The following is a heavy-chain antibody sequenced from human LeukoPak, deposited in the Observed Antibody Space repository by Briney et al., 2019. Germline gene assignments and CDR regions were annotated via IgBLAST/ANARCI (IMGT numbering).Heavy chain of an antibody. CDR3: PRDSIGSGWTP. D-gene: IGHD6-19*01. J-gene: IGHJ5*02. V-gene: IGHV1-18*01. CDR2: ISAYNGNT. Sequence: ASVKVSCKASGYTFINYGISWVRQAPGQGLEWMGLISAYNGNTNYAQKLQARVTMTTDTSTTPPSMDLRNLRSDTTAVYYCPRDSIGSGWTPWGQGTLVTVSS. CDR1: GYTFINYG.